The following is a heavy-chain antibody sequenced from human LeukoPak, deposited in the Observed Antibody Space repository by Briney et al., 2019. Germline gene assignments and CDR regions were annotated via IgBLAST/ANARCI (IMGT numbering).Heavy chain of an antibody. CDR3: AKDRIAGIQDYYGMDV. CDR1: GFTFSSYG. CDR2: IPYDGSNK. J-gene: IGHJ6*02. D-gene: IGHD6-13*01. Sequence: PGGSLRLSCAASGFTFSSYGMHWVRQAPGKGLEWVAVIPYDGSNKYYADSVKGRFTISRDNSKNTLYLQMNSLRAEDTAVYYCAKDRIAGIQDYYGMDVWGQGTTVTVSS. V-gene: IGHV3-30*18.